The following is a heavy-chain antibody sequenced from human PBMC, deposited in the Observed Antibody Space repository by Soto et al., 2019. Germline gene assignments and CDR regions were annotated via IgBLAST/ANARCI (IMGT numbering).Heavy chain of an antibody. CDR1: GGSFSGYY. D-gene: IGHD3-22*01. CDR2: INHSGST. Sequence: PSETLSLTCAVYGGSFSGYYWSWIRQPPGKGLEWIGEINHSGSTNYNPSLKSRVTISVDRSKNQFSLKLSSVTAADTAVYYCARARYYHDSSGYYLDYWGQGTLVTVSS. V-gene: IGHV4-34*01. J-gene: IGHJ4*02. CDR3: ARARYYHDSSGYYLDY.